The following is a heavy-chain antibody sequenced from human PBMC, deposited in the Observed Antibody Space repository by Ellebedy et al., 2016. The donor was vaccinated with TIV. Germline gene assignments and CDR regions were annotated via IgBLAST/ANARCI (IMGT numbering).Heavy chain of an antibody. V-gene: IGHV4-34*08. CDR3: AEGRSGWYYFDY. CDR2: VNQSGRT. CDR1: GFTFSNYA. Sequence: ESLKISCVASGFTFSNYAMHWVRQAPGKGLEWIGEVNQSGRTNYHPSLKSRVTISVDRSKNQFSLRLSSVTAADTAVYYCAEGRSGWYYFDYWGQGTTVTVSS. J-gene: IGHJ4*02. D-gene: IGHD6-19*01.